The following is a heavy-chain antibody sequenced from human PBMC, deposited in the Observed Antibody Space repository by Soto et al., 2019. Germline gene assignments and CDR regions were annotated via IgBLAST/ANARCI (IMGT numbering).Heavy chain of an antibody. CDR3: ATRPAGPLNYLLKGALDY. V-gene: IGHV3-23*01. D-gene: IGHD3-10*01. CDR2: ISGSGGTT. CDR1: GSTFSTYP. Sequence: GGSLRLSCVLSGSTFSTYPMAWIRQAPGRGLEWVSAISGSGGTTSYADSVKGRFTVSRDNSENTLYLQMNSLRVDDMAVYYCATRPAGPLNYLLKGALDYWGRGTLVTVSS. J-gene: IGHJ4*02.